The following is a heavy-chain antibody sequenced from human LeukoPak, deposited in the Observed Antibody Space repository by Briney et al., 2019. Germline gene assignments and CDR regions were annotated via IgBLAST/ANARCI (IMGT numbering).Heavy chain of an antibody. CDR1: GGTFSSYA. V-gene: IGHV1-69*04. Sequence: SVKVSCKASGGTFSSYAISWVRQAPGQGLEWMGRIIPILGIANYAQKFQGRVTITADKSTSTAYVELSSLRSEDTAVYYCARDYGGITYYFDYWGQGTLVTVSS. D-gene: IGHD4-23*01. CDR3: ARDYGGITYYFDY. CDR2: IIPILGIA. J-gene: IGHJ4*02.